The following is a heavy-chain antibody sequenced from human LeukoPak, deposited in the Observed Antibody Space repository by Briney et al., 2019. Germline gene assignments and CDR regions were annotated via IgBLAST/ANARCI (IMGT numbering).Heavy chain of an antibody. V-gene: IGHV3-74*01. CDR2: INSDGSRT. CDR1: GFTFSSYW. CDR3: AREDPRTGYWFFDL. J-gene: IGHJ2*01. Sequence: GGSLRLSCAASGFTFSSYWMHWVRQAPGKGLVWVSRINSDGSRTTYADSAKGRFAISKDNAKNTLYLQMNSLTSDDTAVYYCAREDPRTGYWFFDLWGRGTLVTVSS.